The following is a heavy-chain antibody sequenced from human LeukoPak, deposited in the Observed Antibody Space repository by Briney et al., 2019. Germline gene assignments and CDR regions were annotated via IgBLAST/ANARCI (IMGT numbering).Heavy chain of an antibody. D-gene: IGHD6-13*01. J-gene: IGHJ4*02. CDR2: IYHSGST. V-gene: IGHV4-4*02. Sequence: SETLSLTCAVSGGSISSSNWWSWVRQPPGKGLEWIGEIYHSGSTNYNPSLKSRVTISVGKSKNQFSLKLSSVTAADTAVYYCAGHVSAAAGGRWGQGTLVTVSS. CDR3: AGHVSAAAGGR. CDR1: GGSISSSNW.